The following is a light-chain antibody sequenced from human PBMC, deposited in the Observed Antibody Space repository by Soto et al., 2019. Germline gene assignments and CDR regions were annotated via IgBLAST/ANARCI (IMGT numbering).Light chain of an antibody. J-gene: IGKJ1*01. Sequence: EVVLTQSPGTLSLSPWERATVSCRSSQSITSIYLAWYQQKPGPAPRLLIYGACSRATGIPDRFSGSGSGTDFTLTISRLEPEDFAVYYCHQYDSWTFGQGTKVDIK. CDR1: QSITSIY. CDR3: HQYDSWT. V-gene: IGKV3-20*01. CDR2: GAC.